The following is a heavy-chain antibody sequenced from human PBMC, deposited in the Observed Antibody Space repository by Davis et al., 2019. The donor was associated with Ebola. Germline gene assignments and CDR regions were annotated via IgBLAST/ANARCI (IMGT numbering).Heavy chain of an antibody. CDR1: GGSISSSSYY. CDR2: IYYSGST. V-gene: IGHV4-39*01. Sequence: MPSETLSLTCTVSGGSISSSSYYWGWIRQPPGKGLEWIGSIYYSGSTYYNPSLKSRVTISVDTSKNQFSLKLSPVTAADTAVYYCARSPKYYYDSSGYYYRPYYFDYWGQGTLVTVSS. J-gene: IGHJ4*02. D-gene: IGHD3-22*01. CDR3: ARSPKYYYDSSGYYYRPYYFDY.